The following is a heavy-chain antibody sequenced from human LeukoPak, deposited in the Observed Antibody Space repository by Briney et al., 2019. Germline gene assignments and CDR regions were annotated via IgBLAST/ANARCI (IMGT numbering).Heavy chain of an antibody. J-gene: IGHJ3*02. CDR2: ISAYNGNT. CDR3: ARERVWFGESDAFDI. Sequence: GASVKVSCKASGYTFTSYGISWVRQATGQGLEWMGWISAYNGNTNYAQKLQGRVTMTTDTSTSTAYMELRSLRSDDTAVYYCARERVWFGESDAFDIWGQGTMVTVSS. D-gene: IGHD3-10*01. V-gene: IGHV1-18*01. CDR1: GYTFTSYG.